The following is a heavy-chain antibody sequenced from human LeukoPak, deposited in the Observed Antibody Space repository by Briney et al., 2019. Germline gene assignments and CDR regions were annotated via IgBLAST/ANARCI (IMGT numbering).Heavy chain of an antibody. D-gene: IGHD6-19*01. Sequence: GGSLRLSCAASGFTFSSYAIHWVRRAQGKGLEWVAVISYDGAYKYYADSVKGRFTISRDNSKNTLYLQMNSLRAEDTAVYYCARASSGWLPDYWGQGTLVTVSS. CDR1: GFTFSSYA. CDR3: ARASSGWLPDY. V-gene: IGHV3-30-3*01. J-gene: IGHJ4*02. CDR2: ISYDGAYK.